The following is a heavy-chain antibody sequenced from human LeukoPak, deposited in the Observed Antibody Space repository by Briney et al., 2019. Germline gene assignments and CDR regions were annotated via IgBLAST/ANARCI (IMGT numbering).Heavy chain of an antibody. V-gene: IGHV4-59*08. CDR1: GGSISSYY. Sequence: SETLSLSCTVSGGSISSYYWSWIRQPPGKGLEWIGNIYYSGSTNYNPSLKSRVTISVDTSKNQFSLKLSSVTAADTAVYYCARSYSSGWYNWYFDLWGRGTLVTVSS. CDR3: ARSYSSGWYNWYFDL. J-gene: IGHJ2*01. D-gene: IGHD6-19*01. CDR2: IYYSGST.